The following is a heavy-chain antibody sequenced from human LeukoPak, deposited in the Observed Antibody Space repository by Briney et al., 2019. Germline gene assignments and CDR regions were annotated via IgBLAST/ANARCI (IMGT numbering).Heavy chain of an antibody. J-gene: IGHJ4*02. D-gene: IGHD3-10*01. CDR1: GYTFTSFG. CDR2: ISPYNGDT. CDR3: ARGGYYGSGSFPDY. Sequence: GASVKVSCKASGYTFTSFGINWVRPAPGQGLEWMGWISPYNGDTHYAQKLRGRLTMTTDTSTSTAYMDLRSLISDDTAVYFCARGGYYGSGSFPDYWGQGTLVTVSS. V-gene: IGHV1-18*01.